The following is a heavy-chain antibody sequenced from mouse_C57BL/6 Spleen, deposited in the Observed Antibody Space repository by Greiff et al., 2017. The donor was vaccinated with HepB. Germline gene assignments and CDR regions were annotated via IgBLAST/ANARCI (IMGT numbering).Heavy chain of an antibody. V-gene: IGHV1-15*01. Sequence: QVQLQQSGAELVRPGASVTLSCKASGYTFTDYEMHWVKQTPVHGLEWIGAIDPGTGGTAYNQKFKGKAILTADKSSSTAYMELRSLTSEDSAVYYCTRGWLRRAWFAYWGQGTLVTVSA. J-gene: IGHJ3*01. CDR3: TRGWLRRAWFAY. CDR1: GYTFTDYE. D-gene: IGHD2-2*01. CDR2: IDPGTGGT.